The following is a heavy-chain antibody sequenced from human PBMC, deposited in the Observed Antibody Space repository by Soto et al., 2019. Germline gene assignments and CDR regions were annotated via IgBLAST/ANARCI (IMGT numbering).Heavy chain of an antibody. D-gene: IGHD1-26*01. CDR3: AKRGRGSYFDY. V-gene: IGHV3-23*01. Sequence: EVQLLESGGGWVQPGGSLRLSCAASGFTFSSYAMNWVRQAPGKGLEWVSVISGSGGSTYYADSVKGRFSISRDSSKNTLYLQMNSLRAEDTAVYYCAKRGRGSYFDYWGQGTLVTVSS. CDR1: GFTFSSYA. J-gene: IGHJ4*02. CDR2: ISGSGGST.